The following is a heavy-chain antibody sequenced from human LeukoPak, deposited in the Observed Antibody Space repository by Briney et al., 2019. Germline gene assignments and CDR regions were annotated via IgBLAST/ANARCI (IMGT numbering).Heavy chain of an antibody. V-gene: IGHV4-4*09. CDR1: GGSISSYY. D-gene: IGHD3-3*01. CDR2: IYTSGST. CDR3: ARQVGAYYDFWSGYYKGSWFDL. J-gene: IGHJ5*02. Sequence: PSETLSLTCTVSGGSISSYYWSWIRQPPGKGLEWIGYIYTSGSTNYNPSLKSRVTISVDTSKNQFSLKLSSVTAADTAVYYCARQVGAYYDFWSGYYKGSWFDLWGQGTLVTVSS.